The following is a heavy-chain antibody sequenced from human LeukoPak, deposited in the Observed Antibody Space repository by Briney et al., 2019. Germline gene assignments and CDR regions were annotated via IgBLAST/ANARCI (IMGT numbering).Heavy chain of an antibody. V-gene: IGHV3-33*01. Sequence: PGGSLRPSCAASGFSFSSYDMHWVRQAPGKGLEWVAIIWLDGSAEYYGDSVKGRFTVSRDNSKNTLYLQMDSLRVEDTAVYYCARDLNREDFDYWGQGTLAAVSS. CDR1: GFSFSSYD. CDR3: ARDLNREDFDY. D-gene: IGHD1-14*01. CDR2: IWLDGSAE. J-gene: IGHJ4*02.